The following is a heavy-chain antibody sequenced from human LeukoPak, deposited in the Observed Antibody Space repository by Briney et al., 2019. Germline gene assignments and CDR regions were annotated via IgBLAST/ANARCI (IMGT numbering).Heavy chain of an antibody. CDR3: ARDYGSSWYYDY. J-gene: IGHJ4*02. CDR2: IYYSGST. CDR1: GGSISSGDYY. V-gene: IGHV4-30-4*01. D-gene: IGHD6-13*01. Sequence: SQTLSLTCTVSGGSISSGDYYWSWIRQPPGKGLEWIGYIYYSGSTYYNPSLKSRVTISVDTSKNQFSLKLSSVTAADTAVYYCARDYGSSWYYDYWGQGTLVTVSS.